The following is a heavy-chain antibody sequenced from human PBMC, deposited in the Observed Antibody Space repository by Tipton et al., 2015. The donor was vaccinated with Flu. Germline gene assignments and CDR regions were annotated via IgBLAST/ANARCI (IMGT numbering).Heavy chain of an antibody. CDR2: INPNGNA. V-gene: IGHV4-38-2*01. J-gene: IGHJ4*02. D-gene: IGHD3-10*02. Sequence: TLSLTCAVSGDSISSRYYWAWIRQPPGRGLEWIGNINPNGNAYHNPSLRSRVTITVDRPKNHFSLRLTSVTAADTAVYYCARHTGDSVRGLIDNWGQGTLVTVSS. CDR3: ARHTGDSVRGLIDN. CDR1: GDSISSRYY.